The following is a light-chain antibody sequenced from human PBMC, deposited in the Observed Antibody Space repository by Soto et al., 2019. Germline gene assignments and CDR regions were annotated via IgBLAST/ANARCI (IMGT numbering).Light chain of an antibody. CDR2: GNS. J-gene: IGLJ3*02. Sequence: QSVLTQPPSVSGAPGQRVTISCTGSSSNIGAGYDVPWYQQLPGTAPKLLIYGNSNRPSGVPDRFSGSKSGTSASLAITGRRAEDEADYYCQSYDSSLSGWVFGGGTKLTVL. CDR3: QSYDSSLSGWV. V-gene: IGLV1-40*01. CDR1: SSNIGAGYD.